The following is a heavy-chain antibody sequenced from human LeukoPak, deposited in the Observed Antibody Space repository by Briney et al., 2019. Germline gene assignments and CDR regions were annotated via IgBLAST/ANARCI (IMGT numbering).Heavy chain of an antibody. D-gene: IGHD3-10*01. V-gene: IGHV1-18*04. J-gene: IGHJ4*02. CDR2: ISAYNGNT. CDR1: GYTFTSYY. CDR3: ARDNVLLWFGELDRLDY. Sequence: ASVKVSCKASGYTFTSYYMHWVRQAPGQGLEWMGWISAYNGNTNYAQKLQGRVTMTTDTSTSTAYMELRSLRSDDTAVYYCARDNVLLWFGELDRLDYWGQGTLVTVSS.